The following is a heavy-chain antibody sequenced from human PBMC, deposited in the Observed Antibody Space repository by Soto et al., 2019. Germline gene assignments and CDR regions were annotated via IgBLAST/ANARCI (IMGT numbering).Heavy chain of an antibody. V-gene: IGHV3-33*01. J-gene: IGHJ3*02. CDR1: GFTFSSYG. D-gene: IGHD2-2*01. Sequence: PGGSLRLSCAASGFTFSSYGMHWVRQAPGKGLEWVAVIWYDGSNKYYADSVKGRFTISRDNSKNTLYLQMNSLRAEDTAVYYCARATRYCSSTSCYDAFDIWGQGTMVTVSS. CDR2: IWYDGSNK. CDR3: ARATRYCSSTSCYDAFDI.